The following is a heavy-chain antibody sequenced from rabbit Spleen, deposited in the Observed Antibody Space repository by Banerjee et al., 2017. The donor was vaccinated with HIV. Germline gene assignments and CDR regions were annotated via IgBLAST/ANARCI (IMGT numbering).Heavy chain of an antibody. Sequence: QSLEESGGDLVKPEGSLTLTCTASGFDLSSYYYMCWVRQAPGKGLEWIACIKTTSGSAYYANWVSGRFTISKTSSTTVTLQMTSLTVADTATYFCARDTGSSFSSYGMDLWGQGTLVTVS. V-gene: IGHV1S40*01. CDR1: GFDLSSYYY. CDR2: IKTTSGSA. D-gene: IGHD8-1*01. CDR3: ARDTGSSFSSYGMDL. J-gene: IGHJ6*01.